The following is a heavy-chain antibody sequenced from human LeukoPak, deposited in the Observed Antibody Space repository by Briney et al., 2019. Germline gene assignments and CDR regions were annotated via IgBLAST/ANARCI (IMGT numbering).Heavy chain of an antibody. D-gene: IGHD2-2*01. CDR1: GFTFSDYY. V-gene: IGHV3-11*01. CDR2: ISSSGRTI. J-gene: IGHJ6*03. CDR3: ARVPRGRVVVPAEIYMDV. Sequence: PGGSLRLSCAASGFTFSDYYMSWIRQAPGKGLEWVSYISSSGRTIYYADSVKGRFTISRDNAKNSLYLQMNSLRAEDTAVYYCARVPRGRVVVPAEIYMDVWGKGTTVTVSS.